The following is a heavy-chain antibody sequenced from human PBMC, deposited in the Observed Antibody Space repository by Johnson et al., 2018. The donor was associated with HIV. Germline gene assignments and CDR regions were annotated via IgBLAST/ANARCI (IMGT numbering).Heavy chain of an antibody. D-gene: IGHD5-24*01. CDR2: INSDGSIT. CDR1: GFTFSSYW. J-gene: IGHJ3*02. V-gene: IGHV3-74*02. Sequence: VQLVESGGGVVQPGGCLRLSCTTSGFTFSSYWMNWVRQVPGKGLVWVSRINSDGSITAYADSVEGRFTISRDNAKNTLYLQMNSLRDEETAVYYCERGRNSAIDIWGQGTMVTVSS. CDR3: ERGRNSAIDI.